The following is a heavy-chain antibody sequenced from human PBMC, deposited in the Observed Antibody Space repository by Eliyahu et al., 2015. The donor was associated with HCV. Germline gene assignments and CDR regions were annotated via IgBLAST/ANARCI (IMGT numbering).Heavy chain of an antibody. CDR2: ISYDGSNK. D-gene: IGHD3/OR15-3a*01. J-gene: IGHJ5*02. CDR1: GXTFSRXX. CDR3: AREPFGLVIRTGWFDP. V-gene: IGHV3-30-3*01. Sequence: QVQLVESGGGVVXPGRSLRLSCAASGXTFSRXXMHWVRQAPGKGLEWVAVISYDGSNKYYADSVKGRFTISRDNSKNTLYMQMNSLRAEDTAVYYCAREPFGLVIRTGWFDPWGQGTLVTVSS.